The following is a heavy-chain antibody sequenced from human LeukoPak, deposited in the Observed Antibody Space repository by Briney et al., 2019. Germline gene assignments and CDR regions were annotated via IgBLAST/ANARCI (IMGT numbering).Heavy chain of an antibody. D-gene: IGHD3-10*01. CDR3: ARAGGSGRRDAFGI. J-gene: IGHJ3*02. CDR2: IKPNSGGT. CDR1: GYTLTDYY. V-gene: IGHV1-2*02. Sequence: GASVKVSCKASGYTLTDYYMHWVRQAPGQGLEWMGWIKPNSGGTSFPQNFQGRVTMTRDTSSRTAYMELSRLKSDDTAVYYCARAGGSGRRDAFGIWGQGTMVTVSS.